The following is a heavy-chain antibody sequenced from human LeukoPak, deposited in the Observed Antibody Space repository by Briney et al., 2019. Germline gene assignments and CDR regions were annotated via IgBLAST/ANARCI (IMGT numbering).Heavy chain of an antibody. CDR3: ARELRSYYYYGMDV. D-gene: IGHD3-16*01. Sequence: GASVKVSCKASGYTFTGYYMHWVRQAPGQGLEWMGWINPNSGGTNYAQKFQGRVTMTSDTSISTAYMELSRMRSDDTAVYYCARELRSYYYYGMDVRGQGTTVTVSS. CDR1: GYTFTGYY. CDR2: INPNSGGT. V-gene: IGHV1-2*02. J-gene: IGHJ6*02.